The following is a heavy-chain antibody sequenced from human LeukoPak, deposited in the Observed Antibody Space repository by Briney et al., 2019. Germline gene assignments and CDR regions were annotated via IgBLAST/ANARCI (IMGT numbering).Heavy chain of an antibody. V-gene: IGHV1-2*02. CDR1: GYIFTGYY. Sequence: ASVKVSCKASGYIFTGYYMHWVRQAPGQGLEWMGWINPNSGGTNFAQKFQGRVTMTSDTSISTAYMELSRLRSDDTAVYYCARLCGAACYAPASDYWGQGTLVTVSS. CDR3: ARLCGAACYAPASDY. J-gene: IGHJ4*02. CDR2: INPNSGGT. D-gene: IGHD2-21*02.